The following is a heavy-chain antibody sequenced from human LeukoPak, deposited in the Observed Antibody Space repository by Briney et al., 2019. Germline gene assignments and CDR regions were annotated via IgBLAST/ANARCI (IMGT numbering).Heavy chain of an antibody. CDR2: ISYDGNIN. J-gene: IGHJ4*02. Sequence: GGSLRLSCAASGFTFRSHAMHWVRQAPGKGLDWVAFISYDGNINYYADSVKGRFTISRDNSKNTLYLQMNSLRAEDTAVYYCAKEYSSGWYPVYYFDYWGQGTLVTVSS. V-gene: IGHV3-30-3*01. CDR3: AKEYSSGWYPVYYFDY. CDR1: GFTFRSHA. D-gene: IGHD6-19*01.